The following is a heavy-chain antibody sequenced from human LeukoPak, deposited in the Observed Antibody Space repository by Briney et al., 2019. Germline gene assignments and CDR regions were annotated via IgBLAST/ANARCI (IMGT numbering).Heavy chain of an antibody. CDR1: GYTFTSYG. J-gene: IGHJ4*02. V-gene: IGHV1-18*01. Sequence: ASVKVSCKASGYTFTSYGISWVRQAPGQGLEWMGWISAYNGKFQDRVTMTTDTSTSTAYMELRSLRYDDTAVYYCAREGADFWSGYYFDYWGQGTLVTVSS. D-gene: IGHD3-3*01. CDR2: ISAYNG. CDR3: AREGADFWSGYYFDY.